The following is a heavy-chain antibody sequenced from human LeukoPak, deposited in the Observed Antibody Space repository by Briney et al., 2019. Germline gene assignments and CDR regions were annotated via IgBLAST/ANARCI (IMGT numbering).Heavy chain of an antibody. CDR3: ASWAVVTSEFDY. Sequence: GGSLRLSCAASGFTFSSYWMHWVRQAPGKGLVLVSRINSDGSSTSYADSVKGRFTISRDNAKNTLYLQMNSLRAEDTAVYYCASWAVVTSEFDYWCQGTLVTVSS. V-gene: IGHV3-74*01. D-gene: IGHD4-23*01. CDR1: GFTFSSYW. CDR2: INSDGSST. J-gene: IGHJ4*02.